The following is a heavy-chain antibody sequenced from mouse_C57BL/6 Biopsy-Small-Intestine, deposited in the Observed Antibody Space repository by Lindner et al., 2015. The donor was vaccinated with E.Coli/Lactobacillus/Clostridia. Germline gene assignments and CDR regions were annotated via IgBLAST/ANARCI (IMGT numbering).Heavy chain of an antibody. CDR2: IYPRSGNT. V-gene: IGHV1-81*01. J-gene: IGHJ4*01. CDR3: ASQGNDGYNYYAMDY. D-gene: IGHD2-3*01. CDR1: GYTFTSYG. Sequence: VQLQESGAELARPGASVKLSCKASGYTFTSYGISWVKQRTGQGLEWIGEIYPRSGNTYYNEKFKGKATLTADKSSSTAYMELRSLTSEDSAVYFCASQGNDGYNYYAMDYWGQGTSVTVSS.